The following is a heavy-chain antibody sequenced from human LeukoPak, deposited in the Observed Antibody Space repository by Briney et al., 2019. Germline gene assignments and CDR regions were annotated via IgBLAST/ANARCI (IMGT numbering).Heavy chain of an antibody. Sequence: GASVKISCKASGYTFTSYGISWVRQAPGQGLEWMGWISAYNGNTNYAQKLQGRVTMTTDTSTSTAYMELRSLRSDDTAVYYCARAPYCSSTSCYFLWFDPWGQGTLVTVSS. D-gene: IGHD2-2*01. V-gene: IGHV1-18*01. J-gene: IGHJ5*02. CDR1: GYTFTSYG. CDR3: ARAPYCSSTSCYFLWFDP. CDR2: ISAYNGNT.